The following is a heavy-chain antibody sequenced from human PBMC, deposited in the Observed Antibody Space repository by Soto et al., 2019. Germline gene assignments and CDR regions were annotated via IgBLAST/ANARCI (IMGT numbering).Heavy chain of an antibody. D-gene: IGHD3-9*01. CDR1: GFTFSSYA. CDR2: ISYDGSNK. J-gene: IGHJ4*02. V-gene: IGHV3-30-3*01. CDR3: ARAPYDWLVSLFDY. Sequence: GGSLRLSCAASGFTFSSYAMHWVRQAPGKGLEWVAVISYDGSNKYYADSVKGRFTISRDNSKNTLYLQMNSLRAEDTAVYYCARAPYDWLVSLFDYWGQGTLVTVS.